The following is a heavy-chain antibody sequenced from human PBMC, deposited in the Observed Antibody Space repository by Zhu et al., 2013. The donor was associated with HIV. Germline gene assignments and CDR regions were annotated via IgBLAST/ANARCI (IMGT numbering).Heavy chain of an antibody. CDR1: KYTFTGYY. CDR2: MNPNSGNT. Sequence: QVQLVQSGAEVKKPGASVKVSCKASKYTFTGYYMHWVRQAPGQGLEWMGWMNPNSGNTGYAQKFQGRVTMTRNTSIITAYMELGSLRSEDTAVYYCASSLPDTKDYYYGMDVWGQGTTVTVSS. V-gene: IGHV1-8*02. CDR3: ASSLPDTKDYYYGMDV. J-gene: IGHJ6*02.